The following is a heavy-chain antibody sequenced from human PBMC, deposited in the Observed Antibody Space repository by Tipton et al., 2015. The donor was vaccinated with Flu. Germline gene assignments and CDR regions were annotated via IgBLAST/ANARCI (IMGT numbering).Heavy chain of an antibody. J-gene: IGHJ6*02. CDR1: GYSFTSYW. CDR2: FYPGDSDS. D-gene: IGHD2/OR15-2a*01. V-gene: IGHV5-51*01. Sequence: QLVQSGAEVKKPGESLKISCKASGYSFTSYWIAWVRQMPGKGLEWMGIFYPGDSDSTYSPSFQGQVTFSADKSITTAYLQWSSLKASDTAIYYCASSPIPYFCYDMDVWGQGTTVTVSS. CDR3: ASSPIPYFCYDMDV.